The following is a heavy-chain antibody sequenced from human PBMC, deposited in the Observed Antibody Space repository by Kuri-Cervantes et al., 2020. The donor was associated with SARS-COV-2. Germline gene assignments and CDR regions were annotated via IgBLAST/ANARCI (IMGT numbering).Heavy chain of an antibody. J-gene: IGHJ4*02. Sequence: ASVKVSCKASGYTFTSYGISWVRQAPGQGLEWMGIINPSGGSTSYAQKFQGRVTMTEDTSTDTAYMELSSLRSEDTAVYYCATVSPIGGYYDSSGYYFDYWGQGTLVTVSS. CDR2: INPSGGST. V-gene: IGHV1-46*01. CDR1: GYTFTSYG. D-gene: IGHD3-22*01. CDR3: ATVSPIGGYYDSSGYYFDY.